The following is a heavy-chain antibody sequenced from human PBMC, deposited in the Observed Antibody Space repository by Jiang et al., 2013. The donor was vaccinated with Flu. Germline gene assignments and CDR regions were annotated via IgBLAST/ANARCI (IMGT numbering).Heavy chain of an antibody. CDR3: ARHGNVRASIRVAVLDS. J-gene: IGHJ4*02. V-gene: IGHV5-51*01. CDR1: GYSFSNYW. D-gene: IGHD3-3*02. Sequence: YGAEVKKPGESLKISCKASGYSFSNYWIAWVRQMPGKGLEWMGVIYPGDSETRYSPSFQGQVTISVDKSSSTAYLQWSSLKASDTAMYYCARHGNVRASIRVAVLDSWGQGTLVTVS. CDR2: IYPGDSET.